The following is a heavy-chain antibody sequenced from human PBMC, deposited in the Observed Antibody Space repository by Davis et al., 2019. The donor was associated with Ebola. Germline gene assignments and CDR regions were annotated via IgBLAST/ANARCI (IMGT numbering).Heavy chain of an antibody. CDR2: ITGSGGDT. D-gene: IGHD3-22*01. Sequence: PGGSLRLSCAASGFTFNIFGMNWVRQAPGKGLEWVAAITGSGGDTYFADSVKGRFTISRDNAKNTLFLQMNSLRVEDTAVYYCASYIVGWGQGTLVTVSS. V-gene: IGHV3-23*01. CDR1: GFTFNIFG. J-gene: IGHJ4*02. CDR3: ASYIVG.